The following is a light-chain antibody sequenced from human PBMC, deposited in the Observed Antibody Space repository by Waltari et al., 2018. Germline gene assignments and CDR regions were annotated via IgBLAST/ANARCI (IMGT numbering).Light chain of an antibody. CDR3: QSADSSGTYPVV. CDR2: KDS. V-gene: IGLV3-25*03. J-gene: IGLJ2*01. CDR1: ALPKQY. Sequence: YELTQPPSVSVPPGQTARITCSGDALPKQYAYWYQQKPGQAPVLVIYKDSERPSGIPERFSGTSSGTTVTLTISGVQAEDEADYYCQSADSSGTYPVVFGGGTKLTVL.